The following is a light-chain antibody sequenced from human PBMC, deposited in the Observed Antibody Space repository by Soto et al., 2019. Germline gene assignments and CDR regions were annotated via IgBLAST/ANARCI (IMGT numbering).Light chain of an antibody. V-gene: IGLV1-44*01. CDR1: RSNIGSNT. CDR2: NNN. Sequence: QSVLTQPPSASGTPGQRGTISCSGSRSNIGSNTVNWYQQLPGTAPKFLIFNNNQRPSGVPDRFSASKSGTSASLAISGLQSEDEADYYCSAWDDSLNGPVFGGGTKRTV. CDR3: SAWDDSLNGPV. J-gene: IGLJ2*01.